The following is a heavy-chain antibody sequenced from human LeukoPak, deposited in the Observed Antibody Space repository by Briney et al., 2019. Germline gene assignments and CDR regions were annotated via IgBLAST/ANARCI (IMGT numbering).Heavy chain of an antibody. D-gene: IGHD4-23*01. CDR2: ISSSSSYI. J-gene: IGHJ4*02. V-gene: IGHV3-21*01. Sequence: GGSLRLSCAASGFTFSSYSMNWVRQAPGKGLEWVSSISSSSSYIYYADSVKGRFTISRDNAKNSLYLQMNSLRAEDTAVYYCARVGVRGNSVRFDYWGQGTLVTVSS. CDR3: ARVGVRGNSVRFDY. CDR1: GFTFSSYS.